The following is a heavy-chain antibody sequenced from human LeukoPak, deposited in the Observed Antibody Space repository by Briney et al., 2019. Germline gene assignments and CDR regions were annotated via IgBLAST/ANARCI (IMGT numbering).Heavy chain of an antibody. V-gene: IGHV4-59*08. CDR1: GGSISSYY. CDR3: ARQGPPQGLGGGGAFDI. D-gene: IGHD6-19*01. J-gene: IGHJ3*02. Sequence: PSETLSLTCTVSGGSISSYYWSWIRQPPGKGLEWIGYIYYSGSTNYNPSLKSRVTISVDTSKNQFSLKLSSVTAADTAVYYCARQGPPQGLGGGGAFDIWGQGTMVTVSS. CDR2: IYYSGST.